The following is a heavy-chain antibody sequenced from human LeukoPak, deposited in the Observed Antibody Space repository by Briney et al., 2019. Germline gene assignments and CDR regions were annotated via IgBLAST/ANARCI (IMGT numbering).Heavy chain of an antibody. Sequence: GGSLRLSCAASGFTFSSYGMHGVRQAPGKGLEWVAFIRYDGSNKYYAYFVKGRFTISRGNSKNTLYLQMNSLTPEDTAVYYCANGRDYGDYIVYYYYYMDVWGKGTTVTVSS. CDR2: IRYDGSNK. CDR1: GFTFSSYG. J-gene: IGHJ6*03. D-gene: IGHD4-17*01. V-gene: IGHV3-30*02. CDR3: ANGRDYGDYIVYYYYYMDV.